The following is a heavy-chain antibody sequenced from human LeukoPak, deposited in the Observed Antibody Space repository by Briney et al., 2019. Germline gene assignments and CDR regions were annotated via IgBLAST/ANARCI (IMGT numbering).Heavy chain of an antibody. CDR3: ARVEVAGPGAFDI. V-gene: IGHV3-74*01. CDR1: GFTFSNYW. Sequence: GGSLRLSCAASGFTFSNYWMHWVRQTPGKGLVWVSRINSDGSSTSYADSVKGRFTISRDNAKNTLYLQMNSLRAEDTAVYYCARVEVAGPGAFDIWGQGTMVTVSS. J-gene: IGHJ3*02. D-gene: IGHD6-19*01. CDR2: INSDGSST.